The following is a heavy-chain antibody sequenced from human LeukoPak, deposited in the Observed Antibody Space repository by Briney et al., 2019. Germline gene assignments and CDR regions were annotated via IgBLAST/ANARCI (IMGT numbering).Heavy chain of an antibody. CDR3: ANRESPGYSYGYFGY. D-gene: IGHD5-18*01. V-gene: IGHV3-30*02. J-gene: IGHJ4*02. Sequence: GGSLRLSCAASGFTFSSYGMHWVRQAPGKGLEWVAFIRYDGSNKYYADSVKGRFTISRDNSKNTLYLQMNSLRAEDTAVYYCANRESPGYSYGYFGYWGQGTLVTVSS. CDR2: IRYDGSNK. CDR1: GFTFSSYG.